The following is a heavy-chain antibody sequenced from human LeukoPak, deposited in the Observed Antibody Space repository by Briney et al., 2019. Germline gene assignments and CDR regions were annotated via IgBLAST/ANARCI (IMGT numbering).Heavy chain of an antibody. J-gene: IGHJ4*02. CDR2: IYHSGST. Sequence: SETLSLTCTVSGGSISSSSYYWGWIRQPPGKGLEWIGSIYHSGSTYYNPSLKSRVTISVDTSKNQFSLKLSSVTAADTAVYYCARDRAVTTVDYWGQGTLVTVSS. V-gene: IGHV4-39*07. CDR3: ARDRAVTTVDY. D-gene: IGHD4-17*01. CDR1: GGSISSSSYY.